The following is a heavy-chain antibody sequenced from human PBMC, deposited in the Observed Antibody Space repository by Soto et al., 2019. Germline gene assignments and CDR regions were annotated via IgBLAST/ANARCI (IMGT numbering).Heavy chain of an antibody. J-gene: IGHJ4*02. CDR3: ARAPHDPRALDY. Sequence: QVQLQESGPGLVKPSQTLSLTCTVSGGSISSGGYYWRWIRQHPGKGLEWIGYIYDSGSTYYNPSLKSRVTISVDTSKNQFSLKLSSVTAADTAVYYCARAPHDPRALDYWGQGTLVTVSS. CDR1: GGSISSGGYY. CDR2: IYDSGST. V-gene: IGHV4-31*03.